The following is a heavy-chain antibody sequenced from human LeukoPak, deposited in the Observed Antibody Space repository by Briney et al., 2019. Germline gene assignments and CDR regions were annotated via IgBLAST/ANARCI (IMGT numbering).Heavy chain of an antibody. D-gene: IGHD3-3*01. Sequence: SETLSLTCAVYGGSFSGYYWSWIRQPPGKGLEWIGEINHNGSTNYNPSLKSRVTISVDTSKNQFSLKLSSVTAADTAVYYCARGADYDFWSGYDDWFDPWGQGTLVTVSS. J-gene: IGHJ5*02. CDR2: INHNGST. CDR1: GGSFSGYY. CDR3: ARGADYDFWSGYDDWFDP. V-gene: IGHV4-34*01.